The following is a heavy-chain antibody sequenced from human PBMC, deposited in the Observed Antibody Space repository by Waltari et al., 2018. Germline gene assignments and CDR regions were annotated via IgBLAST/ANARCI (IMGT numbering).Heavy chain of an antibody. CDR3: ARRKVATISFYYYYYMDV. Sequence: QVQLQQWGAGLLKPSETLSLTCAVYGGSFSGYYWSWIRQPPGKGLEWIGENNHSGSNNYNPSRKSRVTISVDTAKNQFSLKLGSVTAADTAVYYCARRKVATISFYYYYYMDVWGKGTTVTVSS. J-gene: IGHJ6*03. CDR2: NNHSGSN. CDR1: GGSFSGYY. D-gene: IGHD5-12*01. V-gene: IGHV4-34*01.